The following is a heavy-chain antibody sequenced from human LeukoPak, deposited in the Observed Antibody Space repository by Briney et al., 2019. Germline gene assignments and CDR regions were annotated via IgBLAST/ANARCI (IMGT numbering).Heavy chain of an antibody. D-gene: IGHD6-19*01. Sequence: PGESLKISRKSSGYSFTTYFIVWVRQMPGKGLEWMGIIYPGDSDTRYSPSFQGQVTISADKSISTAYLQWSSLKASDTAMYYCARRRYTSGPDYWGQGTLVTVSS. J-gene: IGHJ4*02. CDR3: ARRRYTSGPDY. V-gene: IGHV5-51*01. CDR1: GYSFTTYF. CDR2: IYPGDSDT.